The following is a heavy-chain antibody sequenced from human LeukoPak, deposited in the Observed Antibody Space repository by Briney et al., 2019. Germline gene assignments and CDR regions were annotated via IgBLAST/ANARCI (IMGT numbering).Heavy chain of an antibody. CDR1: GFTFSTYA. Sequence: PGGSLRLSCAASGFTFSTYAMSWVRQAPGKGLEWVSAICGSDGSRYYADSVKCRFTISRDNSKNTLYLQMNSLRGEDTAVYYCAKGGSPSCYSSSGYWGQGTLVTVSS. CDR3: AKGGSPSCYSSSGY. J-gene: IGHJ4*02. V-gene: IGHV3-23*01. D-gene: IGHD2-2*01. CDR2: ICGSDGSR.